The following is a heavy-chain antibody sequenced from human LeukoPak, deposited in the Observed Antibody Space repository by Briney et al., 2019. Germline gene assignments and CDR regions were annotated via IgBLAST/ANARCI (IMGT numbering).Heavy chain of an antibody. V-gene: IGHV4-59*01. D-gene: IGHD2-2*01. CDR3: ARDGCSSTSCYSGYYYGMDV. Sequence: SETLSLTCTVSGGSITRYYWTWIRQPPGKGLEWIGYVFSNGSTNYNPSLKSRVAISLDTSKRQFSLRLTSVTAADTAVYYCARDGCSSTSCYSGYYYGMDVWGQGTTVTVSS. CDR2: VFSNGST. CDR1: GGSITRYY. J-gene: IGHJ6*02.